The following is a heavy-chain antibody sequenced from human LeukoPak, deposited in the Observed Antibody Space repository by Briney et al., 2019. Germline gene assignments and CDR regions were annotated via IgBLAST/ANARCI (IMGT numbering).Heavy chain of an antibody. J-gene: IGHJ4*02. D-gene: IGHD3-22*01. CDR1: GFTFSSYA. V-gene: IGHV3-23*01. Sequence: GGSLRPSCAASGFTFSSYAMSWVRQAPGKGLEWVSAVSGSGGSTYYADSVKGRFTISRDNSKNTLYLQMNSLRAEDTAVYYCAKGGYYYDSSDYPDYWGQGTLVTVSS. CDR3: AKGGYYYDSSDYPDY. CDR2: VSGSGGST.